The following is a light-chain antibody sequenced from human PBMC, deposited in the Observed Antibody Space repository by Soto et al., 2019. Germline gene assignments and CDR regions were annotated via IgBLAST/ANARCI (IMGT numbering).Light chain of an antibody. CDR2: DAS. J-gene: IGKJ1*01. Sequence: DIRMTQSPSTLSSSVGDRVTITCRASQGISGWLAWYQQKPGKAPKLLIYDASRLESGGPSRFSGSGSGTEFPITISSLRPDDFATYYRQQYNSYWTFGQGTKVDIK. V-gene: IGKV1-5*01. CDR3: QQYNSYWT. CDR1: QGISGW.